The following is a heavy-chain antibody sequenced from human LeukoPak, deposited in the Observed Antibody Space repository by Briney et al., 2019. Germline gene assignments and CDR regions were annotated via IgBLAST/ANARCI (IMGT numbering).Heavy chain of an antibody. Sequence: ASVKVSCKASGGTFSSYAVSWVRQAPGQGLEWMGGIIPIFGTANYAQKFQGRVTITTDESTSTAYMELSSLRSEDTAVYYCARGGDIVATINPFDYWGQGTLVTVSS. CDR1: GGTFSSYA. CDR2: IIPIFGTA. V-gene: IGHV1-69*05. J-gene: IGHJ4*02. CDR3: ARGGDIVATINPFDY. D-gene: IGHD5-12*01.